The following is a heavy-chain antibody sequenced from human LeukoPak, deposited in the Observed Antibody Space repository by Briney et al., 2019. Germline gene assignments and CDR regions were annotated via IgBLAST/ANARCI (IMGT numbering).Heavy chain of an antibody. Sequence: PGGSLRLSCAASAFTFSSYGMHWVRQAPGKGLEWVAFIRYDGSNKYYADSVKGRFTISRDNSKNTLYLQMNSLRAEDTAVYYCAKDTAMVVYYFDYWGQGTLVTVSS. CDR2: IRYDGSNK. V-gene: IGHV3-30*02. CDR3: AKDTAMVVYYFDY. D-gene: IGHD5-18*01. CDR1: AFTFSSYG. J-gene: IGHJ4*02.